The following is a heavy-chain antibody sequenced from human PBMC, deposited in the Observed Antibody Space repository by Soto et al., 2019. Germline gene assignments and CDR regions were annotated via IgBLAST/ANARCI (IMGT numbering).Heavy chain of an antibody. D-gene: IGHD2-15*01. CDR2: IYYSGST. Sequence: QVQMQESGPGLVKPSQTLYLTCSVSGGSIIDSGSFYWNWIRQHPGKGLEWIGYIYYSGSTYYNRSLKRRATISLDTSKNQFSLKLASVTAADTAIYYCARGDVVASNWVDPWGQGTLVTVSS. V-gene: IGHV4-31*03. CDR3: ARGDVVASNWVDP. CDR1: GGSIIDSGSFY. J-gene: IGHJ5*02.